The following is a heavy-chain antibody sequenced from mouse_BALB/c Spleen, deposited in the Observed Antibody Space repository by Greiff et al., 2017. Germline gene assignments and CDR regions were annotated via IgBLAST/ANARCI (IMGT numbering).Heavy chain of an antibody. V-gene: IGHV5-15*01. Sequence: EVKVVESGGGLVQPGGSRKLSCAASGFTFSDYGMAWVRQAPGKGPEWVAFISNLAYSIYYADTVKGRFTISRDNPKNTLFLQMTSLRSEDTAMYYCARYGSSYAWFAYWGQGTLVTVSA. CDR2: ISNLAYSI. CDR3: ARYGSSYAWFAY. J-gene: IGHJ3*01. D-gene: IGHD1-1*01. CDR1: GFTFSDYG.